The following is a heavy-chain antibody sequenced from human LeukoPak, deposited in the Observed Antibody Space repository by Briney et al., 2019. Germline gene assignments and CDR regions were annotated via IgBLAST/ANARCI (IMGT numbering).Heavy chain of an antibody. CDR3: APTAEAYTSWWKV. Sequence: GASVKVSSKASGYKFTDDYMHWVRQAPGQGLEFMGWINPDSGFTNYAQKFNGRVTMTRDTSISTAYLAVRSLTSDVTAVYYCAPTAEAYTSWWKVWGQGTLVTVSS. J-gene: IGHJ4*02. V-gene: IGHV1-2*02. CDR1: GYKFTDDY. D-gene: IGHD3-16*01. CDR2: INPDSGFT.